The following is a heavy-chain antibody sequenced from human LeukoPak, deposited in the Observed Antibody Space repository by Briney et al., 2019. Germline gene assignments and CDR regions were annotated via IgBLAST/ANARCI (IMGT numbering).Heavy chain of an antibody. Sequence: PGGSLRLSCAASGFTFDDYAMHWVRQAPGKGLVWVSRISGDGSITAYADSVKGRFTISRDNAKNTLYLQMNSLRAEDTAVYYCARGRAGNYYNHNDYWGQGTLVTVSS. CDR3: ARGRAGNYYNHNDY. J-gene: IGHJ4*01. CDR2: ISGDGSIT. D-gene: IGHD3-10*01. V-gene: IGHV3-74*01. CDR1: GFTFDDYA.